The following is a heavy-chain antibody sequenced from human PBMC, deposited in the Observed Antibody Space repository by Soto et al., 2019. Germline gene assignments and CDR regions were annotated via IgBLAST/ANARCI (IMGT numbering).Heavy chain of an antibody. CDR1: GGSFSGYY. CDR2: INHSGNT. CDR3: ARGRLVPAVNFDY. D-gene: IGHD2-2*01. V-gene: IGHV4-34*01. Sequence: PSETLSLTCAVYGGSFSGYYWSWIRQPPGKGLEWIGEINHSGNTNYNPSLKSRVTISVDGSKNQFSLKVNSVTAADTAVYYCARGRLVPAVNFDYWGLGTLVTVSS. J-gene: IGHJ4*02.